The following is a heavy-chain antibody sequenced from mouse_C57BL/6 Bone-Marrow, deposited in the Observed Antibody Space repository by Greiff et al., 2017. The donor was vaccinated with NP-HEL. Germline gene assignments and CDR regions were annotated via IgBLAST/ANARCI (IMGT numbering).Heavy chain of an antibody. V-gene: IGHV2-4*01. J-gene: IGHJ3*01. CDR3: APMRYGSTFAY. CDR1: GFSLTSYG. CDR2: IWSGGST. D-gene: IGHD1-1*01. Sequence: QVQLKESGPGLVQPSQSLSITCTVSGFSLTSYGVHWVRQPPGKGLEWLGVIWSGGSTDYNAAFISRLSISKDNSKSQVFFKMNNRQADDTAIYYCAPMRYGSTFAYWGQGTLVTVSA.